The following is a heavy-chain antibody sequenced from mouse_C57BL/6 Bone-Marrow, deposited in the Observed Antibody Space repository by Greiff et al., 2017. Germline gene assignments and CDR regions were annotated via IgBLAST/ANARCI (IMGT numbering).Heavy chain of an antibody. CDR1: GYTFTSYW. CDR2: IYPGSGST. D-gene: IGHD2-1*01. Sequence: QVPLQQPGAELVQPGASVKMSCKASGYTFTSYWITWVKQRPVQGLEWIGDIYPGSGSTNYNEKFKSKATLTVDTSSSTAYMQLSSRTSEDSAVYYCARDGKGYAMDYWGQGTSVTVSS. CDR3: ARDGKGYAMDY. J-gene: IGHJ4*01. V-gene: IGHV1-55*01.